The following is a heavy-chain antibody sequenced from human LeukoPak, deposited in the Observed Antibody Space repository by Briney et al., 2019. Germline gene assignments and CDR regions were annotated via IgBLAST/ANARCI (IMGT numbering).Heavy chain of an antibody. D-gene: IGHD3-10*01. CDR1: GYTFTDCY. CDR3: ARERREFFDY. V-gene: IGHV1-2*02. J-gene: IGHJ4*02. CDR2: INPNSGGT. Sequence: ASVKVSCKASGYTFTDCYVHWVRQAPGQGLEWMGWINPNSGGTKYAQNFQGRVIMTRDTSISTAYMELSRLRSDDTAVYYCARERREFFDYWGQGTLVTVSS.